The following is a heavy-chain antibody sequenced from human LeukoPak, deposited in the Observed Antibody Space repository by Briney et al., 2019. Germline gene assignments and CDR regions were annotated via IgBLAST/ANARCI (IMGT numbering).Heavy chain of an antibody. CDR2: INPNSGNT. CDR1: GYTFTSYD. J-gene: IGHJ5*02. D-gene: IGHD3-10*01. Sequence: ASVKVSCKASGYTFTSYDINWVRQATGQGLEWMGWINPNSGNTGYAQKFQGRVTMTRNTSISTAYMELSSLRSEDTAVYYCARGTYYYASGSSNWFDPWRQGTLVTVSS. CDR3: ARGTYYYASGSSNWFDP. V-gene: IGHV1-8*01.